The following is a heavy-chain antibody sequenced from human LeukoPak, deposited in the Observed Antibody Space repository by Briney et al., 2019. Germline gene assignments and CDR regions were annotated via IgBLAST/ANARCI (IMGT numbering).Heavy chain of an antibody. CDR1: GFTFSSYW. Sequence: GGSLRLSCAASGFTFSSYWMHWVRQLPAKGLVWVSRVKADGSGPSYADSVKGRFTTSRDNAKSTLYLQMSSLRVDDTAVYYCARSSSGIYDFWGQGTLVTVSS. V-gene: IGHV3-74*01. J-gene: IGHJ4*02. CDR2: VKADGSGP. CDR3: ARSSSGIYDF. D-gene: IGHD1-26*01.